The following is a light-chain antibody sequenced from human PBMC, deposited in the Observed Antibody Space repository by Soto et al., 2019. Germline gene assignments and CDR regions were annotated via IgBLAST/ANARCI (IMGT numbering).Light chain of an antibody. CDR1: QSVSRY. V-gene: IGKV3-11*01. J-gene: IGKJ5*01. Sequence: EIVLTQSPATLSLSPGERATLSCRASQSVSRYLAWYQQKPGQAPRLLIYDASNRATGIPDSFSGSVAGTDFTLNISSLEPEDFAFYYCQQRSNWPPITFGQGTRLEIK. CDR2: DAS. CDR3: QQRSNWPPIT.